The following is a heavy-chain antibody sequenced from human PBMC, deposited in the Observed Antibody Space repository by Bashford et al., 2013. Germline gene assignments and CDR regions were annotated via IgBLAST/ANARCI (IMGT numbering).Heavy chain of an antibody. D-gene: IGHD1-14*01. CDR2: IYPGDSDT. CDR3: ARPSDGGNHYYGMDV. V-gene: IGHV5-51*01. J-gene: IGHJ6*02. Sequence: WVRQMPGKGLEWMGIIYPGDSDTRYSPSFQGQVTISVDKSISTAYLQWSSLKASDTAMYYCARPSDGGNHYYGMDVLGPRDPGHRLL.